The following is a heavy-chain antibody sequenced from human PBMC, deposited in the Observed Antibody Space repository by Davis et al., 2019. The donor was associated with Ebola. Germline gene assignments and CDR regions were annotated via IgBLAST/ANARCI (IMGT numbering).Heavy chain of an antibody. CDR3: AKDAGVVVAEYYFDY. Sequence: WGSLRLSCPASGFTFSSYEMNWVRQAPGKGLEWVSYISSSGSTIYYADSVKGRFTISRDNAKNSLYLQMNSLRAEDTALYYCAKDAGVVVAEYYFDYWGQGTLVTVSS. J-gene: IGHJ4*02. CDR1: GFTFSSYE. CDR2: ISSSGSTI. D-gene: IGHD2-15*01. V-gene: IGHV3-48*03.